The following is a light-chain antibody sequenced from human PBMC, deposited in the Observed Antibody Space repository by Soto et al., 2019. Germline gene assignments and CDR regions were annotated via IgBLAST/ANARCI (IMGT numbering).Light chain of an antibody. CDR2: DVS. CDR3: SAYTSSSPPVV. J-gene: IGLJ2*01. V-gene: IGLV2-14*01. CDR1: SSDAGGYNY. Sequence: QSALTQPASVSGSPGQSITISCTGTSSDAGGYNYVSWYQQHPGKVPKLMIYDVSNRPSGVSNRFSGSKSGNTASLTSSGLQAEDEADYYCSAYTSSSPPVVFGGGTKLTVL.